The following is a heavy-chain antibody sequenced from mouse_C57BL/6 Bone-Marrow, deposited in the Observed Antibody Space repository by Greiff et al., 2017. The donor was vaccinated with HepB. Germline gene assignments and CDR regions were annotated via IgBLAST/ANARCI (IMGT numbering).Heavy chain of an antibody. J-gene: IGHJ2*01. CDR2: IDPNSGGT. V-gene: IGHV1-72*01. D-gene: IGHD1-1*01. CDR1: GYTFTSYW. Sequence: QVHVKQPGAELVKPGASVKLSCKASGYTFTSYWMHWVKQRPGRGLEWIGRIDPNSGGTKYNEKFKSKATLTVDKPSSTAYMQLSSLTSEDSAVYYCASGITTVVEFDYWGQGTTLTVSS. CDR3: ASGITTVVEFDY.